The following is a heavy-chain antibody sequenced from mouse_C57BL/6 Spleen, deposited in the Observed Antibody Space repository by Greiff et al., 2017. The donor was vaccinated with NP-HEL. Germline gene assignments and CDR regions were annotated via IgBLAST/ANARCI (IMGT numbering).Heavy chain of an antibody. Sequence: VQLQQSGAELVRPGASVTLSCKASGYTFTDYEMHWVKQTPVHGLEWIGAIDPETGGTAYNQKFKGKAILTADKSSSTAYMELRSLTSEDSAVYYCTIYYAGAYWGQGTLVTVSA. V-gene: IGHV1-15*01. CDR1: GYTFTDYE. J-gene: IGHJ3*01. CDR3: TIYYAGAY. D-gene: IGHD1-1*01. CDR2: IDPETGGT.